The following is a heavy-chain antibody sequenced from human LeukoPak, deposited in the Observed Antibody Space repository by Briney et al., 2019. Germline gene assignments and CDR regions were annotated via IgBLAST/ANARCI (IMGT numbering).Heavy chain of an antibody. CDR1: GGTFSSYA. CDR2: IIPIFGTA. Sequence: SVKVSCKASGGTFSSYAISWVRQAPGQGLEWMGGIIPIFGTANYAQKFQGRVTITADESTSTAYMELSSLRSEDTAVYYCARALGSPPYYYDSSGPRDYYGMDVWGQGTTVTVSS. V-gene: IGHV1-69*01. J-gene: IGHJ6*02. CDR3: ARALGSPPYYYDSSGPRDYYGMDV. D-gene: IGHD3-22*01.